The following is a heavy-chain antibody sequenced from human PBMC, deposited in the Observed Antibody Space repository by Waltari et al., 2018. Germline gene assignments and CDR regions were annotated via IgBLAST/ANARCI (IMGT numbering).Heavy chain of an antibody. J-gene: IGHJ4*02. V-gene: IGHV4-34*01. Sequence: QVQLQQCGAGLLKPSETLSLTCAVYGGSFGGYYWSWIRLPPGKGLEWIGESNHSGSTNYNPSLKSRVTISVDTSKNQFSLKLSSVTAADTAVYYCARGGGIAAAGTRFDYWGQGTLVTVSS. CDR2: SNHSGST. CDR3: ARGGGIAAAGTRFDY. D-gene: IGHD6-13*01. CDR1: GGSFGGYY.